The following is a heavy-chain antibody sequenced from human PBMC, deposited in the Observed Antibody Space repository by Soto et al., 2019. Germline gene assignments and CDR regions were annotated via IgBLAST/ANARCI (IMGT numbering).Heavy chain of an antibody. CDR3: ARSRQVVAATTYDWFDP. CDR2: INHSGST. Sequence: SVPLSHTCAVYDGSFSGYYWSWIRKPPGKGLEWIGEINHSGSTNYNPSLKSRVTISVDTSKNQFSLKLSSVTAADTAVYYCARSRQVVAATTYDWFDPWGQGTLVTVSS. D-gene: IGHD2-15*01. J-gene: IGHJ5*02. CDR1: DGSFSGYY. V-gene: IGHV4-34*01.